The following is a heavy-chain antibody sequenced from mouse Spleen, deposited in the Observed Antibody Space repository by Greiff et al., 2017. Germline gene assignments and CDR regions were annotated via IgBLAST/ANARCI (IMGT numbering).Heavy chain of an antibody. V-gene: IGHV2-5*01. CDR1: GFSLTSYG. Sequence: QVQLQQSGPGLVQPSQSLSITCTVSGFSLTSYGVHWVRQSPGKGLEWLGVIWRGGSTDYNAAFMSRLSITKDNSKSQVFFKMNSLQADDTAIYYCAKLPRDYYGSGYAMDYWGQGTSVTVSS. CDR3: AKLPRDYYGSGYAMDY. J-gene: IGHJ4*01. CDR2: IWRGGST. D-gene: IGHD1-1*01.